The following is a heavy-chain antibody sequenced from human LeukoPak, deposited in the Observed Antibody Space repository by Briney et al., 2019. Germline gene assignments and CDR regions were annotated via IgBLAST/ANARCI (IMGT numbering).Heavy chain of an antibody. CDR1: GFTFSSYA. CDR2: ISGSGGST. Sequence: GGSLRLSCAASGFTFSSYAMSWVRQAPGEGLEWFSAISGSGGSTYYADSVKGRFTISRDNSKNTLYLQMNSLRAEDTAVYYCAKVFGIAVAATWFDYWGQGTLVTVSS. V-gene: IGHV3-23*01. CDR3: AKVFGIAVAATWFDY. D-gene: IGHD6-19*01. J-gene: IGHJ4*02.